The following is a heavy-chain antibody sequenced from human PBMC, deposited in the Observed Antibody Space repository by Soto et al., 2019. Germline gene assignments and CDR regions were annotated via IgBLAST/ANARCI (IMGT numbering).Heavy chain of an antibody. D-gene: IGHD6-13*01. J-gene: IGHJ4*02. CDR2: IIVCGFCS. CDR1: GFTFSSYA. Sequence: GGSLRLSCAASGFTFSSYAMSWVRQAPGKGLEWVLVIIVCGFCSYYADSVKGLFTISRYISKNTLYLQLNSLRAEDTAVYYCAKDPGRFPAAGLDYWGQGTLVTVSS. V-gene: IGHV3-23*01. CDR3: AKDPGRFPAAGLDY.